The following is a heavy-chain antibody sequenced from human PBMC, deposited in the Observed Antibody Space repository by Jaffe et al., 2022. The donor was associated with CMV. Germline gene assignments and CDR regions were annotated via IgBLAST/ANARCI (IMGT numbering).Heavy chain of an antibody. CDR1: GGSFSGYY. D-gene: IGHD1-1*01. V-gene: IGHV4-34*01. Sequence: QVQLQQWGAGLLKPSETLSLTCAVSGGSFSGYYWSWIRQPPGKGLEWIGEINHIGGTHYNPSLKSRATILVDTSKNFFSLKLSSVTAADTAVYYCARVRGTTNYYYYYIDVWGKGTTVTVSS. J-gene: IGHJ6*03. CDR3: ARVRGTTNYYYYYIDV. CDR2: INHIGGT.